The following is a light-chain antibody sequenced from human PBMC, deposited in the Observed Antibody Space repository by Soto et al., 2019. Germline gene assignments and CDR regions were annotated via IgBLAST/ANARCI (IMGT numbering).Light chain of an antibody. J-gene: IGKJ1*01. CDR3: QQSYSSPPT. V-gene: IGKV1-39*01. CDR2: AAS. Sequence: DIHVTQYPSSLSASVGERVVITCRASETSSRYLNWYQSKPGKAPRLLISAASSLQSGVPSRFSGSRSGPDFTLTISSLQPEDFATYYCQQSYSSPPTFGQGTKVDIK. CDR1: ETSSRY.